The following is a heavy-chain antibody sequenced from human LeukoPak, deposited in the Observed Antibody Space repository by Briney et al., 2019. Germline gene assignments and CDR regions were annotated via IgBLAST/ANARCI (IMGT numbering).Heavy chain of an antibody. CDR1: GFTLSTYA. CDR3: AKHDFYGSGSLGSH. V-gene: IGHV3-23*01. CDR2: IGGSGGNT. Sequence: GGSLRLSCAASGFTLSTYAMNWVRQAPGKGLEWVSIIGGSGGNTFYADAVKGRFTISRDNSKNTLYLQMNSLGAEDTAVYYCAKHDFYGSGSLGSHWGQGTLVTVSS. J-gene: IGHJ4*02. D-gene: IGHD3-10*01.